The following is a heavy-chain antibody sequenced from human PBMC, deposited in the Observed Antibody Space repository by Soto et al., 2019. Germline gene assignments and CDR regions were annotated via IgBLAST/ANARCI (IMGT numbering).Heavy chain of an antibody. Sequence: GGSLRLSCTTTGFTFCEYPMSWVRQAPGKGLEWVGRIKSKTDGGTTDYAAPVKGRFTISRDDSKNTLYLQMNSLKTEDTALYYCTTAVYDSSRNRDAFDIWGQGTMVTVSS. CDR2: IKSKTDGGTT. J-gene: IGHJ3*02. V-gene: IGHV3-15*01. D-gene: IGHD6-13*01. CDR3: TTAVYDSSRNRDAFDI. CDR1: GFTFCEYP.